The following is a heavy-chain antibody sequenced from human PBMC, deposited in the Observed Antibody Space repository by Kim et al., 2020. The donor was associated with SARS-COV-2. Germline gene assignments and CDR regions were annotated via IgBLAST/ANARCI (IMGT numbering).Heavy chain of an antibody. CDR3: ATVRGAPSIGGWFDP. Sequence: KFQGSVTMTEDTSTDTAYMELSSLRSEDTAVYYCATVRGAPSIGGWFDPWGQGTLVTVSS. V-gene: IGHV1-24*01. D-gene: IGHD3-10*01. J-gene: IGHJ5*02.